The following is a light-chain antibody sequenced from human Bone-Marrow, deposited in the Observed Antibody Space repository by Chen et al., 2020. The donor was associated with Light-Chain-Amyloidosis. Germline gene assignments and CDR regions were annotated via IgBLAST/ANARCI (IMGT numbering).Light chain of an antibody. V-gene: IGLV3-25*03. CDR3: QSADSSGTYEVI. J-gene: IGLJ2*01. CDR1: DLPTKY. Sequence: SYALTQPPSVSVSPGQTARITCSGEDLPTKYAFWYQQKPGQAPVLVIHRDTERPSGIPEQFAGSSSGTTATLTISRVQAEDEADYHCQSADSSGTYEVIFGGGTKLTVL. CDR2: RDT.